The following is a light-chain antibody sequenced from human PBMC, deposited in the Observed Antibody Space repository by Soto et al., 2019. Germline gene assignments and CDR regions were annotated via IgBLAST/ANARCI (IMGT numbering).Light chain of an antibody. CDR2: RNN. J-gene: IGLJ2*01. V-gene: IGLV1-47*01. CDR1: SSNIGSNY. Sequence: QSVLTQPPSASGTPGQRVTISCSGSSSNIGSNYVYWYQQLPGTAPKLLIYRNNQRPSGVPDRFSCSKSGTSASLAISGLRSEDEADYYCAAWDDSLSVVVFGGGTKLTVL. CDR3: AAWDDSLSVVV.